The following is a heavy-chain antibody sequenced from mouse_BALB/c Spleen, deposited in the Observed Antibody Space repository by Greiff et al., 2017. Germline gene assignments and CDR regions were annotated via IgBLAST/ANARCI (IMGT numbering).Heavy chain of an antibody. CDR1: GFSLSRYS. V-gene: IGHV2-6-4*01. J-gene: IGHJ1*01. CDR2: IWGGGST. D-gene: IGHD1-1*01. CDR3: ARSIYYYGSRYFDV. Sequence: VMLVESGPGLVAPSQSLSITCTVSGFSLSRYSVHWVRQPPGKGLEWLGMIWGGGSTDYNSALKSRLSISKDNSKSQVFLKMNSLQTDDTAMYYCARSIYYYGSRYFDVWGAGTTVTVSS.